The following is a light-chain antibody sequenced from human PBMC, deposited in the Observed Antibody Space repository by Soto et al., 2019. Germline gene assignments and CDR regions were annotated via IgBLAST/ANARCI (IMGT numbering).Light chain of an antibody. J-gene: IGKJ1*01. CDR3: QQYNNWPPT. CDR2: GAS. CDR1: QSVSSN. V-gene: IGKV3-15*01. Sequence: EIVLPQFPATLSVSPGERATLSCRASQSVSSNLAWYQQKPGQAPRLLIYGASTRATGIPARFSGSGSGTEFTLTISSLQSEDFAVYYCQQYNNWPPTFGQGTKVDIK.